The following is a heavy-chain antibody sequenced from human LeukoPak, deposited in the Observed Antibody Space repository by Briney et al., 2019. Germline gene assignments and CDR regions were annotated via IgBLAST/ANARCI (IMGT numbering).Heavy chain of an antibody. CDR1: GLNVGNNY. CDR2: IYSGGAT. J-gene: IGHJ4*02. Sequence: GASLTLSCSASGLNVGNNYIIWVRPPPGKGLEWLSCIYSGGATNYADSVKGRFTISRDSSKNTLFLQLNSLRAEDTAVYYCARDTSAVALGTYGWGQGTLVTV. D-gene: IGHD6-13*01. V-gene: IGHV3-66*01. CDR3: ARDTSAVALGTYG.